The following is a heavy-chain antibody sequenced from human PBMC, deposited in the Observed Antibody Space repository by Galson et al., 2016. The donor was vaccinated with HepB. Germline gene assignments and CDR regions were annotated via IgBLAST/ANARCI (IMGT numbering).Heavy chain of an antibody. CDR3: AKDVQGSGGTYGAFDS. CDR1: GQNFGVYA. Sequence: SLRLSCAASGQNFGVYAMGWVRQAPGKGLEWASGISWNTGTIGYADSVRGRFSISRDNAKNSLYLQMHGLTAEDTAIYYCAKDVQGSGGTYGAFDSWGQGTLVTVSS. J-gene: IGHJ4*02. D-gene: IGHD3-16*01. CDR2: ISWNTGTI. V-gene: IGHV3-9*01.